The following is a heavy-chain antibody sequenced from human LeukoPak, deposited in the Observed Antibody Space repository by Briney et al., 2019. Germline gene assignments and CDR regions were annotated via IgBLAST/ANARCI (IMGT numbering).Heavy chain of an antibody. CDR1: GFTFSIYA. D-gene: IGHD3-9*01. Sequence: PGGSLRLSCEASGFTFSIYAMAWVRQAPGKGLEWVSTFTNHHTTYYTESVKGRFAISRDNSKNTLYLQMDSVRPEDTAVYYCAKEGYDMTGYRTNWFDPWGQGTLVTVSS. CDR3: AKEGYDMTGYRTNWFDP. V-gene: IGHV3-23*01. J-gene: IGHJ5*02. CDR2: FTNHHTT.